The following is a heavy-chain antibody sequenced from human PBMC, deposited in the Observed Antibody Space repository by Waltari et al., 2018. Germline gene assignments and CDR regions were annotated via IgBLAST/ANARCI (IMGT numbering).Heavy chain of an antibody. J-gene: IGHJ6*02. CDR3: ARDQFGDYGPYYYYGMDV. Sequence: QVQLVQSGAEVKKPGSSVKVSCKASGGTFSSYAISWVRQAPGQGLEWMGGIIPIFGTANYAQKFQGRVTITTDESTSTAYMELSSLRSEDTAVYYCARDQFGDYGPYYYYGMDVWGQGTTVTVSS. CDR2: IIPIFGTA. V-gene: IGHV1-69*05. D-gene: IGHD4-17*01. CDR1: GGTFSSYA.